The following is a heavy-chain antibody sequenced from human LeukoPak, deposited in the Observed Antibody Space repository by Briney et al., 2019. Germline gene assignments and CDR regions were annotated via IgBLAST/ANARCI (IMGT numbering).Heavy chain of an antibody. J-gene: IGHJ6*02. CDR2: INHSGST. V-gene: IGHV4-34*01. D-gene: IGHD2-2*01. CDR3: ARGGAGKVVVPAAMGAFGKYYYYYYGMDV. Sequence: SETLSLTCAVYGGSFSGYYWSWIRQPPGKGLEWIGEINHSGSTNYHPSLKSRVTISVDTSKNQFSLKLSSVTAADTAVYYCARGGAGKVVVPAAMGAFGKYYYYYYGMDVWGQGTTVTVSS. CDR1: GGSFSGYY.